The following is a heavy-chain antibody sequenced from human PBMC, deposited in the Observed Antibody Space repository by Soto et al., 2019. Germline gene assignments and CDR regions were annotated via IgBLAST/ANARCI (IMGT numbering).Heavy chain of an antibody. V-gene: IGHV1-69*02. Sequence: QVQLVQAGAEVKKPGSSVKVSCKASGGTFSSYTSSWVRQAPGQGLEWMGRIIPILGIANYAQKFQGRVTITADKSTSTAYMELSSLRSEDTAVYYCARAPAGRDWFDPWGQGTLVTVSS. CDR2: IIPILGIA. CDR3: ARAPAGRDWFDP. CDR1: GGTFSSYT. D-gene: IGHD2-2*01. J-gene: IGHJ5*02.